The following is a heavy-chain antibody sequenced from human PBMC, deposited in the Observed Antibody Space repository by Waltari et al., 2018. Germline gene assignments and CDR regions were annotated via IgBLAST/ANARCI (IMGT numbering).Heavy chain of an antibody. V-gene: IGHV1-3*01. CDR3: VRDHPSGGPCLDDYFQH. CDR2: INGDNGKT. CDR1: GYSFINYG. Sequence: QVQLVQSGAEVKKPGASVKVSCKASGYSFINYGFHWVRQAPGQRLEWMGWINGDNGKTKYSQSFQGKVTFSRDTSANTAYMELSSLKSEDTAVYYCVRDHPSGGPCLDDYFQHWGQGTLITVS. D-gene: IGHD2-15*01. J-gene: IGHJ1*01.